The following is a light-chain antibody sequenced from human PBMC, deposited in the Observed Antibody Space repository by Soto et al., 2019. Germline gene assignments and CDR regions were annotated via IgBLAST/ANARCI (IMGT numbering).Light chain of an antibody. Sequence: QSALTQPRSVSGTPGQSVTISCTGTSSEVGGYNYGSWYQQHPGKAPTLMIYDVSKRPSGVPDRFSGSKSGNTASLTISGLQAEDEADYYCCSYAGSYTSLYVFGTGTKVTVL. CDR1: SSEVGGYNY. CDR3: CSYAGSYTSLYV. V-gene: IGLV2-11*01. CDR2: DVS. J-gene: IGLJ1*01.